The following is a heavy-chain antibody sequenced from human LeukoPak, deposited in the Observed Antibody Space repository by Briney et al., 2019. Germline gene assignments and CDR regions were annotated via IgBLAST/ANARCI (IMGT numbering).Heavy chain of an antibody. V-gene: IGHV3-30*18. D-gene: IGHD1-26*01. J-gene: IGHJ3*02. CDR2: ISYDGSNK. Sequence: GGSLRLSCAASGFTFSSYGMHWVRQAPGKGLEWVAVISYDGSNKYYADSVKGRFTISRDNSKNTLYLQMNSLRAEDTAVYYCAKLWSGSDPGAFDIWGQGTMVTVSS. CDR3: AKLWSGSDPGAFDI. CDR1: GFTFSSYG.